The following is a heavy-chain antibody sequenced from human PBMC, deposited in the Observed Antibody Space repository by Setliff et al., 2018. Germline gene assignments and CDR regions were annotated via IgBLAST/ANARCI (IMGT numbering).Heavy chain of an antibody. CDR1: GFTFSSFA. Sequence: GSLRLSCAASGFTFSSFAMSWVRQAPGKRLEWVSIINVGGTNTYYRDSVKGRFTISRDNSKSTLYLQMNSLRAEDTAIYYCARCSSWHGHYPHFNYWGQGTLVTVSS. CDR3: ARCSSWHGHYPHFNY. D-gene: IGHD6-13*01. J-gene: IGHJ4*02. CDR2: INVGGTNT. V-gene: IGHV3-23*01.